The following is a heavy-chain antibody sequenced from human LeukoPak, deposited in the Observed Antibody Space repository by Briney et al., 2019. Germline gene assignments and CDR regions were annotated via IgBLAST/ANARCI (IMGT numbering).Heavy chain of an antibody. D-gene: IGHD3-10*01. J-gene: IGHJ4*02. CDR3: GKSPSCRSGNLFGY. CDR2: ISNSGSTI. V-gene: IGHV3-48*03. Sequence: GGSLRLSSAASAFTFGGYEMNRVRQAPGKGLEWVSYISNSGSTIYYADSVKGRFTISRDNPKNSLSLQMNSLRAEETAANYCGKSPSCRSGNLFGYRGQGALVTVSS. CDR1: AFTFGGYE.